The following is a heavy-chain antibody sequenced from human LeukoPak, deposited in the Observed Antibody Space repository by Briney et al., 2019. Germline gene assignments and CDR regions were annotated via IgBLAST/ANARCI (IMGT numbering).Heavy chain of an antibody. V-gene: IGHV5-51*01. CDR2: IWPGDSNT. Sequence: RGESLKISCKGSGYRFTDYWIGWVRQMPGKGLEWMGIIWPGDSNTRYSPSFQGQVTISADKSISTAYLQWSSLKASDTAMYYCARADSSGYYYSDAFDIWGQGTMVTVSS. CDR1: GYRFTDYW. D-gene: IGHD3-22*01. CDR3: ARADSSGYYYSDAFDI. J-gene: IGHJ3*02.